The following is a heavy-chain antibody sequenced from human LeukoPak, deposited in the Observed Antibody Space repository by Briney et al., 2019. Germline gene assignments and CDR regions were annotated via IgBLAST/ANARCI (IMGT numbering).Heavy chain of an antibody. D-gene: IGHD4-17*01. J-gene: IGHJ4*02. CDR2: TSYHGDNK. V-gene: IGHV3-30-3*01. Sequence: GKSLRLSCAASGFTFSSYAMHWVRQAPGKGLEWVAITSYHGDNKYYADSVKGRFTISRDNSKNTLHLQMNTLRTEDTAVYFCARSPYGDPQYYLDFWGQGTLVTVSS. CDR3: ARSPYGDPQYYLDF. CDR1: GFTFSSYA.